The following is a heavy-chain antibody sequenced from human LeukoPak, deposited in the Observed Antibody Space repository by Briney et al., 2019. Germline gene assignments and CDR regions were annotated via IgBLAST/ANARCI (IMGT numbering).Heavy chain of an antibody. CDR1: GDSISSGDYY. D-gene: IGHD3/OR15-3a*01. CDR3: ARYGLLGLSEINGYDI. J-gene: IGHJ3*02. V-gene: IGHV4-30-4*08. Sequence: PSQTLSLTCTVSGDSISSGDYYWSWIRQPAGTALEWIGNISYSGSTYYSPSLKSRVAISLDRSKNQLSLKLTSVTAADTAVYYCARYGLLGLSEINGYDIWGQGTMVTVSS. CDR2: ISYSGST.